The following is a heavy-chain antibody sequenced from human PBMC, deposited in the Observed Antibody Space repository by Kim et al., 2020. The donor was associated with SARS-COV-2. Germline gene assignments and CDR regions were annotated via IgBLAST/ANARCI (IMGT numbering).Heavy chain of an antibody. Sequence: GGSLRLSCVASGFTFSTSPMGWVRQAPGEGLEWVSRISWDGTRTYYADSVKGRVTMSSDKSKNTVYLHMNSLRVEDTAGYYCAKGVTNRGFDYWGQGAQV. V-gene: IGHV3-23*01. CDR2: ISWDGTRT. J-gene: IGHJ4*02. CDR1: GFTFSTSP. CDR3: AKGVTNRGFDY. D-gene: IGHD4-17*01.